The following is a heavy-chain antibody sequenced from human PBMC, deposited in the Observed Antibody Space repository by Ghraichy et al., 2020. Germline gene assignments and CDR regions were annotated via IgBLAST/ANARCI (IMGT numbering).Heavy chain of an antibody. CDR3: VKSDYSNYFFDY. CDR1: GFTFSSYA. CDR2: ISSNGGST. J-gene: IGHJ4*02. V-gene: IGHV3-64D*06. D-gene: IGHD4-11*01. Sequence: GESLNISCSASGFTFSSYAMHWVRQAPGKGLEYVSAISSNGGSTYYADSVKGRFTISRDNSKNTLYLQMSSLRAEDTAVYYCVKSDYSNYFFDYWGQGTLVTVSS.